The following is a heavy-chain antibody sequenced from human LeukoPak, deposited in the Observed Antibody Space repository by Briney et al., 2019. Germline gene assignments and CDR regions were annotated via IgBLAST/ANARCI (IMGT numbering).Heavy chain of an antibody. V-gene: IGHV3-30*02. D-gene: IGHD6-13*01. CDR2: IRYDGSNK. CDR1: GFTFSSYG. CDR3: AKDPEEAAADPDGY. Sequence: GGSLRLSCAASGFTFSSYGMHWVRQAPGKGLGWVAFIRYDGSNKYYADSVKGRFTISRDNSKNTLYLQMNSLRAEDTAVYYCAKDPEEAAADPDGYWGQGTLVTVSS. J-gene: IGHJ4*02.